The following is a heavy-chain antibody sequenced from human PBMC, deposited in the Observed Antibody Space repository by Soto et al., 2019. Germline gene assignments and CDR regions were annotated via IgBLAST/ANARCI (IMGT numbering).Heavy chain of an antibody. CDR2: ISYDGSNK. D-gene: IGHD3-22*01. J-gene: IGHJ6*02. CDR1: GFTFSSYG. V-gene: IGHV3-30*18. CDR3: AKNRYYYDYGEDGMDV. Sequence: GGSLRLSCAASGFTFSSYGMHWVRQAPGKGLEWVAVISYDGSNKYYADSVKGRFTISRDNSKNTLYLQMNSLRAEDTAVYYCAKNRYYYDYGEDGMDVWGQGTTVTVSS.